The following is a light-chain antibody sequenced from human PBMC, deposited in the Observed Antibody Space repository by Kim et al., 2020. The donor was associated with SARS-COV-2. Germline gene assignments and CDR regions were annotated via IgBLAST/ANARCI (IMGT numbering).Light chain of an antibody. V-gene: IGKV1-39*01. Sequence: SASLGDRINITSRTNQNIATYLHWYQQKPGKAPNLLIYASSSLESGVPSRFSGSGSVTDFTLTIASLQPEDFATYYCQQSYTTPYTFGQGTKLEI. CDR2: ASS. CDR3: QQSYTTPYT. J-gene: IGKJ2*01. CDR1: QNIATY.